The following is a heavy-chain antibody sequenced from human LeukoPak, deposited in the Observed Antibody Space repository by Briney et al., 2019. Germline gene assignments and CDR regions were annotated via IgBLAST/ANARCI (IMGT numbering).Heavy chain of an antibody. D-gene: IGHD6-6*01. CDR1: GFTFSSYS. V-gene: IGHV3-21*01. Sequence: GGSLRLSCAASGFTFSSYSMNWVCQAPGKGLEWVSSISSSSSYIYYADSVKGRFTISRDNAKNSLYLQMNSLRAEDTAVYYCARVRIRSSSSAGYFDYWGQGTLVTVSS. CDR3: ARVRIRSSSSAGYFDY. CDR2: ISSSSSYI. J-gene: IGHJ4*02.